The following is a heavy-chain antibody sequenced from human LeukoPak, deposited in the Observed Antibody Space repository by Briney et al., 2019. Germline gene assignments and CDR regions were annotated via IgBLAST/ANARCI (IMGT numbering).Heavy chain of an antibody. CDR2: ISGGGDDT. V-gene: IGHV3-23*01. J-gene: IGHJ4*02. D-gene: IGHD6-19*01. Sequence: PGGSLGLSCAVSGFIFSSSAMSWVRQAPGKGLEWVSAISGGGDDTSYADSARGRFTVSRDNSKNTLYLQMNSLRAEDTAVYYCAKQPSALAGTYDYWGQGTLVTVSS. CDR1: GFIFSSSA. CDR3: AKQPSALAGTYDY.